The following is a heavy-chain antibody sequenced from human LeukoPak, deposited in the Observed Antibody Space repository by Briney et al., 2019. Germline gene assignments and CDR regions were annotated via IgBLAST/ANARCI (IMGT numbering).Heavy chain of an antibody. CDR3: AKFLTYYVWGSYHADAFDI. D-gene: IGHD3-16*01. CDR2: ISGSGGST. J-gene: IGHJ3*02. Sequence: PGGSLRLSCAASGFTFSSYAMSWVRQAPGKGLEWVSAISGSGGSTYYADSVKCRFTISRDNSKNTLYLQKNSLRAEDTAVYYCAKFLTYYVWGSYHADAFDIWGQGTMVTVSS. V-gene: IGHV3-23*01. CDR1: GFTFSSYA.